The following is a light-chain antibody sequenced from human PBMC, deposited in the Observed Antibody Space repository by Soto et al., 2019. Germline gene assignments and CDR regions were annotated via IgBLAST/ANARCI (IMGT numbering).Light chain of an antibody. CDR3: QHYDSSLPSYT. CDR2: TAS. V-gene: IGKV3-20*01. Sequence: EIVLTQSPGTLSLSPGERATLSCRASQSLASNYLAWYQQKPGQAPRLLIYTASTRATCIPDRFSGSGYGSDFTLTISRLEPEDFAVYYCQHYDSSLPSYTVGQGTKLEVK. J-gene: IGKJ2*01. CDR1: QSLASNY.